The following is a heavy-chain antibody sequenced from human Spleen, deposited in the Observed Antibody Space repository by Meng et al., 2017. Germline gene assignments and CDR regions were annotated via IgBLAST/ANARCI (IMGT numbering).Heavy chain of an antibody. CDR1: GFIFRNYA. Sequence: QVQLVESGGGVVQPGRSVRLSCAASGFIFRNYAMHWVRQAPGKGLEWVAVISYDGSNNNYADSVKGRLTISRDNSKNTLYLQMNSLRAEDTAVYYCVPRTTYFDSWGLGTLVTVSS. D-gene: IGHD4-11*01. J-gene: IGHJ4*02. CDR3: VPRTTYFDS. CDR2: ISYDGSNN. V-gene: IGHV3-30-3*01.